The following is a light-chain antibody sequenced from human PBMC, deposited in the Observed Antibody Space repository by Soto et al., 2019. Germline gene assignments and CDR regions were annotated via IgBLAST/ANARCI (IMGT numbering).Light chain of an antibody. CDR3: SSYAGGNNWV. J-gene: IGLJ3*02. V-gene: IGLV2-14*02. CDR2: EGT. Sequence: QSALTQPASVSGSPGQSITISCTGTSSNVGSYDLVSWYQQHPGEAPKLMIYEGTKRPSGVSNRFSGSKSGNTASLTVSGLQAEDEADYYCSSYAGGNNWVFGGGTKLTVL. CDR1: SSNVGSYDL.